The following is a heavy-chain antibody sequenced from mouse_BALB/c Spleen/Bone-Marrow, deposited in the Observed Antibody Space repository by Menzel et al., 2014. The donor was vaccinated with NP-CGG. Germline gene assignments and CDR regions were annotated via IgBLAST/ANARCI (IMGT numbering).Heavy chain of an antibody. CDR3: ASYYGSTWYFDV. Sequence: EVQLQQSGPELVKPGASMKISCKASGYSFTGYTMSWVKQSHGENLEWIGLINPYNGGTTYNQYFKGKATLTVDRSSSTAYMELLSLTSEDSAVYYCASYYGSTWYFDVWGAGTTVTVSS. J-gene: IGHJ1*01. V-gene: IGHV1-18*01. CDR2: INPYNGGT. CDR1: GYSFTGYT. D-gene: IGHD1-1*01.